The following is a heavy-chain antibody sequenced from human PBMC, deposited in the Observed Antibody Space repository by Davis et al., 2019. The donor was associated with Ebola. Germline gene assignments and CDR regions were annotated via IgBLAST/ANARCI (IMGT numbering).Heavy chain of an antibody. CDR2: INPSGGST. V-gene: IGHV1-46*01. CDR3: ATANWGLYYFDY. Sequence: ASVKVSCKASGYTFTSYYMHWVRQAPGQGLEWMGIINPSGGSTSYAQKFQGRVTMTRDTSTSTVYMELSSLRSEDTAVYYCATANWGLYYFDYWGQGTLVTVSS. CDR1: GYTFTSYY. D-gene: IGHD7-27*01. J-gene: IGHJ4*02.